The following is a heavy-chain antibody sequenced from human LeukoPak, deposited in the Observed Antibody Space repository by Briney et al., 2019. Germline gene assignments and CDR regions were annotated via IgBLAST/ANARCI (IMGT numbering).Heavy chain of an antibody. V-gene: IGHV4-61*02. CDR3: ARSRHDSSGYYADAFDI. CDR2: IYTSGST. D-gene: IGHD3-22*01. J-gene: IGHJ3*02. Sequence: SQTLSLTCTVSGGSISSGSYYWSWIRQPAGKGLERIGRIYTSGSTNYNPSLKSRVTISVDTSKNQFSLKLSSVTAADTAVYYCARSRHDSSGYYADAFDIWGQGTMVTVSS. CDR1: GGSISSGSYY.